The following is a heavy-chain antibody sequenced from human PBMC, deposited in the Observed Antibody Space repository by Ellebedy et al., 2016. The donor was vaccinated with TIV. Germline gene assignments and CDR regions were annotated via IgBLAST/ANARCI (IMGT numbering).Heavy chain of an antibody. CDR1: GFTFGDYA. Sequence: GGSLRLSXTASGFTFGDYAMSWVRQAPGKGLEWVSFIRSKAYGGTTEYAASVKGRFTISRDDSKSIAYLQMNSLKAEDTVVYYCTRDLTTLAAAGTGIYYYTMDVWGQGTTVTVSS. J-gene: IGHJ6*02. V-gene: IGHV3-49*04. CDR2: IRSKAYGGTT. D-gene: IGHD6-13*01. CDR3: TRDLTTLAAAGTGIYYYTMDV.